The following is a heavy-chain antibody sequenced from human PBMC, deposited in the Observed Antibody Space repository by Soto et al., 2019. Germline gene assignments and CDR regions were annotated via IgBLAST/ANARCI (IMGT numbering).Heavy chain of an antibody. D-gene: IGHD3-10*01. CDR3: ARELWFGELRTYYGMDV. J-gene: IGHJ6*02. CDR2: INPNSGGT. V-gene: IGHV1-2*02. Sequence: ASVKVSCKASGYTFTGYYMHWVGQAPGQGLEWMGWINPNSGGTNYAQKFQGRVTMTRDTSISTAYMELSRLRSDDTAVYYCARELWFGELRTYYGMDVWGQGTAVTVS. CDR1: GYTFTGYY.